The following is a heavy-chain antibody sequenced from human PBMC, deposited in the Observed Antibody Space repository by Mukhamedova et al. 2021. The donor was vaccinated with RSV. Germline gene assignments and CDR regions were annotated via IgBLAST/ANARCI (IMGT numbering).Heavy chain of an antibody. J-gene: IGHJ2*01. CDR2: INCKSGGT. V-gene: IGHV1-2*02. Sequence: YIHWVRQAPGQGLEWMGWINCKSGGTNFAQNFQGRVTMIRNTSISKAYMELSRLTSDDTAVYFCARDPGWTVSVPAAPHWNFDLW. CDR1: Y. CDR3: ARDPGWTVSVPAAPHWNFDL. D-gene: IGHD2-2*01.